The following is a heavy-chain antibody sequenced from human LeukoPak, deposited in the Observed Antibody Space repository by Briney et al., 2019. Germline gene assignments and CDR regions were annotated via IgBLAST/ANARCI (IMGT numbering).Heavy chain of an antibody. Sequence: ASVKVSCKASGYTFTGYYMHWVRQAPGQGLEWMGRINPNSGGTNYAQKFQGRVTMTRDTSISTAYMELNRLGSDDTAVYYCAREAGGAGTTIDYWRQGTLVTVSS. CDR1: GYTFTGYY. J-gene: IGHJ4*02. CDR2: INPNSGGT. CDR3: AREAGGAGTTIDY. D-gene: IGHD1-7*01. V-gene: IGHV1-2*06.